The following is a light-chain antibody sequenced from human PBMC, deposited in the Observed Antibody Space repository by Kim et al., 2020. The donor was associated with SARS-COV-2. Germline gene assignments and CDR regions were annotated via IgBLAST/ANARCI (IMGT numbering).Light chain of an antibody. CDR3: QQYNSYST. J-gene: IGKJ2*01. CDR1: QSISSW. V-gene: IGKV1-5*03. CDR2: KAS. Sequence: DIQMTQSPSTLSASVGDRVTITCRASQSISSWLAWYQQKPGKAPKLLIYKASSLESGVPSRFSGSGSGTEFTLTISSLQPDDFATYYCQQYNSYSTFGHGTKLEI.